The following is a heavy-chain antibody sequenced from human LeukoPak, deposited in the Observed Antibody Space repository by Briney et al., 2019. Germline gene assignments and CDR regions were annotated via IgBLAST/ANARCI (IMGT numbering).Heavy chain of an antibody. Sequence: GGSLRLSCAASGFSISNDWMSWVRQAPGKGLEWVSGISWNSGSIGYADSVKGRFTISRDNAKNSLYLQMNSLRAEDAALYYCAKDVYCSSTSCSPDYWGQGTLVTVSS. V-gene: IGHV3-9*01. D-gene: IGHD2-2*01. J-gene: IGHJ4*02. CDR3: AKDVYCSSTSCSPDY. CDR1: GFSISNDW. CDR2: ISWNSGSI.